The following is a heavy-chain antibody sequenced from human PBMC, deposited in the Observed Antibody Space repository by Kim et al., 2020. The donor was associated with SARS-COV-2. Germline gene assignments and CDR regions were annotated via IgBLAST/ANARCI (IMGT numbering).Heavy chain of an antibody. CDR2: ITTTPGNP. CDR3: ARPAYDSSSYRQGFDY. V-gene: IGHV7-4-1*02. D-gene: IGHD3-22*01. J-gene: IGHJ4*01. CDR1: GYTFSSYG. Sequence: ASVKVSCKASGYTFSSYGMNWVRQAPGQGLEWMGWITTTPGNPTYAQGFTGRFVFSLDTSVSTAYLQISSLQAEDTAVYFCARPAYDSSSYRQGFDYWG.